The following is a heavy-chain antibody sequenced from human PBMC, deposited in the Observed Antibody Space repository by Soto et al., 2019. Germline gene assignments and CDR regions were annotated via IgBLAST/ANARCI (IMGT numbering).Heavy chain of an antibody. CDR2: ISSSSSYI. CDR1: GFTFSSYS. CDR3: ASLPLLYSSGWYRGIDY. V-gene: IGHV3-21*01. J-gene: IGHJ4*02. D-gene: IGHD6-19*01. Sequence: GGSLRLSCAASGFTFSSYSMNWVRQAPGKGLEWVSSISSSSSYIYYADSVKGRFTISRDNAKNSLYLQMNSLRAEDTAVYYCASLPLLYSSGWYRGIDYWGQGTLVTVSS.